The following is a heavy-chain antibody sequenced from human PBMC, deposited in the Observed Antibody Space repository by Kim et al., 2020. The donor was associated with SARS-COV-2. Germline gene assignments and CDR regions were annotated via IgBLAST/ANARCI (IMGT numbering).Heavy chain of an antibody. CDR2: NK. Sequence: NKYTADHVNGRFIISRANSKNTLYLQMNSLRAEDTAVYYCARDQGGSYDYWGQGTLVTVSS. V-gene: IGHV3-33*01. J-gene: IGHJ4*02. D-gene: IGHD1-26*01. CDR3: ARDQGGSYDY.